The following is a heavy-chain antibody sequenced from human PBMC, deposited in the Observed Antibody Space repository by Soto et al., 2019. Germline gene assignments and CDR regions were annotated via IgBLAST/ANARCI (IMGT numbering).Heavy chain of an antibody. V-gene: IGHV3-21*01. CDR3: ARAKVSGEYFDY. D-gene: IGHD4-17*01. CDR2: ISSSSSYI. Sequence: EVQLVESGGGLVKPGGSLRLSCAASGFTFSSYSMNWVRQAPGKGLEWVSSISSSSSYIYYADSVKGRFTISRDNAKNSLYLQMNSLRAEDTAVYYCARAKVSGEYFDYWGQGTLVTVSS. J-gene: IGHJ4*02. CDR1: GFTFSSYS.